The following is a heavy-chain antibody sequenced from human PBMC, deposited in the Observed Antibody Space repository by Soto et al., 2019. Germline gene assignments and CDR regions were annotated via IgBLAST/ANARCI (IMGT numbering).Heavy chain of an antibody. V-gene: IGHV3-30*18. J-gene: IGHJ6*02. CDR1: GFSFSTYG. CDR3: AKVIRADSTSSNFYYYSGMDV. CDR2: ISNDGSNK. D-gene: IGHD6-6*01. Sequence: QVQMVESGGGVVQPGRSLRLSCAASGFSFSTYGMHWVRQAPGKGLEWMAVISNDGSNKYYADSVKGRFTISRDNSKDQVFLEMKRLRGEDTAIYYCAKVIRADSTSSNFYYYSGMDVWGQGTTVTVSS.